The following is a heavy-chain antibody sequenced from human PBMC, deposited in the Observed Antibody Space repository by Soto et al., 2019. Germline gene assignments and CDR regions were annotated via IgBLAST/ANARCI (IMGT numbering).Heavy chain of an antibody. CDR2: IYYSGST. V-gene: IGHV4-61*01. CDR1: GDSVTSGNYY. Sequence: PSETLSLTCTVSGDSVTSGNYYWSWIRQPPGKGLEWIGHIYYSGSTNYSPSLKSRVTISLDTSNNQFSLKVTSVTAADTAVYYCAMIPVDTYMICCFDPWGPGTLVTGS. J-gene: IGHJ5*01. CDR3: AMIPVDTYMICCFDP. D-gene: IGHD3-16*01.